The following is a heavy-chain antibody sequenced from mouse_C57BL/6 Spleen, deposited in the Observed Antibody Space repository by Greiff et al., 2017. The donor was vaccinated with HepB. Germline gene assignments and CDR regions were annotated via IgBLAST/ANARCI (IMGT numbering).Heavy chain of an antibody. CDR2: INPSSGYT. Sequence: VQLVESGAELAKPGASVKLSCKASGYTFTSYWMHWVKQRPGQGLEWIGYINPSSGYTTYNQKFKDKATLTADKSSSTAYMQLSSLTYEDSAVYYCARDYGNYQYYFDYWGQGTTLTVSS. CDR1: GYTFTSYW. CDR3: ARDYGNYQYYFDY. J-gene: IGHJ2*01. V-gene: IGHV1-7*01. D-gene: IGHD2-1*01.